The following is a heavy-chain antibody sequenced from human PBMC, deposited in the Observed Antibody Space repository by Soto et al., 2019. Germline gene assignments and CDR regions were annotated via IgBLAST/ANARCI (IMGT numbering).Heavy chain of an antibody. V-gene: IGHV3-33*01. CDR3: ARDSESYIVASTYSSGCPFDY. CDR1: GFSFSSYG. D-gene: IGHD6-19*01. Sequence: QVQLVESGGGVVQPGRSLRLSCAASGFSFSSYGMHWVRQAPGKGLEWVAVIWYDGSNKYYVDSVKGRFTISRDNSKNTLYLQMNSLRAEDTAVYYCARDSESYIVASTYSSGCPFDYWGQGTQVTVSS. J-gene: IGHJ4*02. CDR2: IWYDGSNK.